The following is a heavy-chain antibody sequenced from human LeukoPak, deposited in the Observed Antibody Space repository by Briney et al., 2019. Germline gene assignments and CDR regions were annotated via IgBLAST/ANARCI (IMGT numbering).Heavy chain of an antibody. D-gene: IGHD3-10*01. J-gene: IGHJ6*02. CDR3: ARDLPGSDNYYGMDV. CDR2: IYTGGIT. Sequence: GGSLRLSCATSGLSVSTNYMGWVRQAPGKGLEWVSVIYTGGITYYADSVKGRFTISRDNSKNTLYLQMNSLRAEDTAVYYCARDLPGSDNYYGMDVWGQGTTVTVSS. V-gene: IGHV3-66*01. CDR1: GLSVSTNY.